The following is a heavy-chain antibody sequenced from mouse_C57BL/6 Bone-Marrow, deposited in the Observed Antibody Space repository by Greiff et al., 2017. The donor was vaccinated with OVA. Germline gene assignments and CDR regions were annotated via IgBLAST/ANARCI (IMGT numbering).Heavy chain of an antibody. D-gene: IGHD3-2*02. J-gene: IGHJ3*01. Sequence: VQLQQSGAELVRPGTSVKMSCKASGYTFTNYWIGWAKQRPGHGLEWIGDIYPGGGYTNYNEKFKGKATLTADKSSSTAYMQVSSLTSEDSAIYYCARSADSAGYIFAYWGQGTLVTVSA. CDR3: ARSADSAGYIFAY. V-gene: IGHV1-63*01. CDR1: GYTFTNYW. CDR2: IYPGGGYT.